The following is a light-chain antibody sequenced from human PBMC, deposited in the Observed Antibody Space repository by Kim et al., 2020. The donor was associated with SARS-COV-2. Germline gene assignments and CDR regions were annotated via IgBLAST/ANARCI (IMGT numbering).Light chain of an antibody. V-gene: IGLV3-19*01. CDR2: GKN. CDR1: SLRNYY. CDR3: KSRDSSGDHVL. J-gene: IGLJ2*01. Sequence: ALGQTVRITCQGASLRNYYASWYQQKPGQAPVLVVYGKNYRPSRIPDRFSGSSSGDTTSLTITGAQAEDEADYYCKSRDSSGDHVLFGGGTQLTVL.